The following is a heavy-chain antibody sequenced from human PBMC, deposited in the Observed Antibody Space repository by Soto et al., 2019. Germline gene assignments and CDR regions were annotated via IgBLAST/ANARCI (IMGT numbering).Heavy chain of an antibody. CDR3: ARGGRFGESGYDY. CDR1: GYTFTSYG. V-gene: IGHV1-18*01. J-gene: IGHJ4*02. D-gene: IGHD3-10*01. Sequence: QVLLVQSGGEVKEPGASVKVSCKASGYTFTSYGISWVRQAPGQGLEWMGWISTYNGNTYYAQNLQGRVTMTTDTATSTAYMELRSLRSDDTAVDDCARGGRFGESGYDYWGQGALVTVAS. CDR2: ISTYNGNT.